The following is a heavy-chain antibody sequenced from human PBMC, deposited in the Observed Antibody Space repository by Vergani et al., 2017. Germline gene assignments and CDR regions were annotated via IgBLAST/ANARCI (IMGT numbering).Heavy chain of an antibody. Sequence: QVQLVESGGGVVQPGRSLRLSCVVSGFTSSYYVMHWVRQAPGKGLEWVAVISYDGTQKYYADSVKGRFTISRDNSKSTLYLQMNSLRTEDTAVYYCATKRSGKPGGQIGYFREWGQGTLVTVSS. CDR3: ATKRSGKPGGQIGYFRE. CDR2: ISYDGTQK. V-gene: IGHV3-30*03. CDR1: GFTSSYYV. D-gene: IGHD3-3*01. J-gene: IGHJ1*01.